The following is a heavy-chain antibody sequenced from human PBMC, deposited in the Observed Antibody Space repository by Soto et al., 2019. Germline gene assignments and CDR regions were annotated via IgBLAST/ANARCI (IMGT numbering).Heavy chain of an antibody. CDR2: IIPILGIA. J-gene: IGHJ4*02. CDR1: GGTFSSYT. CDR3: ARDPHSSSWYREFDY. Sequence: SVKVSCKASGGTFSSYTISWVRQAPGQGLEWMGRIIPILGIANYAQKFQGRVTITADKSTSTAYMELSSLRSEDTAVYYCARDPHSSSWYREFDYWGQGTLVTVSS. D-gene: IGHD6-13*01. V-gene: IGHV1-69*04.